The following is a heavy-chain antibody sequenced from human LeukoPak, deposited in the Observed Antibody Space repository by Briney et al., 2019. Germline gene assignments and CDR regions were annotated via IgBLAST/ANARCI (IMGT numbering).Heavy chain of an antibody. CDR2: IYYSGTT. J-gene: IGHJ4*02. Sequence: SETLSLTCIVSGDSISGSPYYWDWIRQSPGMGLEWIGSIYYSGTTHYNPSLKSRVTISVDTSKNQFSLKLSSVTAADTAVYYCARHNSGTFYRFDNWGQGTLVTVSS. CDR3: ARHNSGTFYRFDN. D-gene: IGHD1-26*01. V-gene: IGHV4-39*01. CDR1: GDSISGSPYY.